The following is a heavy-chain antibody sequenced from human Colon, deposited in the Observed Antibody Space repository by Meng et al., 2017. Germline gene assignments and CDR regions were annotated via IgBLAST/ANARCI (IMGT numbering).Heavy chain of an antibody. CDR2: ITPNNGGT. D-gene: IGHD2-21*01. V-gene: IGHV1-2*06. Sequence: QVHLVQSGPEVKKPGASVKVSCKASGYTFTGYYMHWVRQAPGQGLEWMGRITPNNGGTKFAQKFQGRVTMTWDTSITTAYMELSSLRSEDTAVYFCARVIRIGRNYFESWGQGTLVTVSS. CDR3: ARVIRIGRNYFES. CDR1: GYTFTGYY. J-gene: IGHJ4*02.